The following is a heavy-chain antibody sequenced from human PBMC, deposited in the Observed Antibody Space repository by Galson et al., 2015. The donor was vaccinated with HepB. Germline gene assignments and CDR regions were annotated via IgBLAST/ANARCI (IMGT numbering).Heavy chain of an antibody. J-gene: IGHJ6*02. D-gene: IGHD2-15*01. V-gene: IGHV3-15*01. CDR3: TTGRPRYCSGGSCYSGDYYYYSGMDV. Sequence: SLRLSCAASGFTFSNAWMSWVRQAPGKGLEWVGRIKSKTDGGTTDYAAPVKGRFTISRDDSKNTLYLQMNSLKTEDTAVYYCTTGRPRYCSGGSCYSGDYYYYSGMDVWGQATTVTVSS. CDR2: IKSKTDGGTT. CDR1: GFTFSNAW.